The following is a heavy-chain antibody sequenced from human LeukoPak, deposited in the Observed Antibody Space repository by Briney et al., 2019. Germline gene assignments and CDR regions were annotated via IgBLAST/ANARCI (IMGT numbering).Heavy chain of an antibody. CDR2: IIPIFGTA. J-gene: IGHJ4*02. Sequence: ASVKVSCKASGGTFSSYAISWVRQAPGQGLEWMGGIIPIFGTANYAQKFQGRVTITTGESTSTAYMELSSLRSEDTAVYYCARALNWNYAQSLDYWGQGTLVTVSS. D-gene: IGHD1-7*01. CDR1: GGTFSSYA. CDR3: ARALNWNYAQSLDY. V-gene: IGHV1-69*05.